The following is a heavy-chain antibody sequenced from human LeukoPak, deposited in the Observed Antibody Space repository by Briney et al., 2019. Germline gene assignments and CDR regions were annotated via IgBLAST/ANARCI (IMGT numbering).Heavy chain of an antibody. J-gene: IGHJ6*03. Sequence: GGSLRLSSPVSGLTLSSFSIHWDRQAPGNGLEWVAVIWYDGNNKYYADSVKGRFTISRDNSKNTLYLEMNSLRAEDTAMYYCAKALGSYFPYYYMDVWGKGATVTVSS. CDR1: GLTLSSFS. CDR3: AKALGSYFPYYYMDV. D-gene: IGHD3-10*01. V-gene: IGHV3-33*06. CDR2: IWYDGNNK.